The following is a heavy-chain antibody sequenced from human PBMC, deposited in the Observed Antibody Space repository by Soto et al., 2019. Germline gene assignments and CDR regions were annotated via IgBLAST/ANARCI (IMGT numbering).Heavy chain of an antibody. D-gene: IGHD5-12*01. CDR3: ARDHNGGYSGYDPRDALLFDY. CDR1: GFTFSSYS. Sequence: GGSLRLSCAASGFTFSSYSMNWVRQAPGKGLEWVSSISSSSSYIYYADSVKGRFTISRDNAKNSLYLQMNSLRAEDTAVYYCARDHNGGYSGYDPRDALLFDYWGQGTLVTVSS. J-gene: IGHJ4*02. CDR2: ISSSSSYI. V-gene: IGHV3-21*01.